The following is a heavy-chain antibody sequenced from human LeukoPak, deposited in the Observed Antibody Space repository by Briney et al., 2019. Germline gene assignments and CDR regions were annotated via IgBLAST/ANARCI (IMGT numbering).Heavy chain of an antibody. Sequence: PGASLRLSCAASGFTFSSYAMSWVRQAPGKGLEWVSAISGSGGSTYYADSVKGRFTISRDNSKNTLYLQMNSLRAEDTAVYYCATFNSGSYYRFAFDIWGQGTMVTVSS. CDR2: ISGSGGST. CDR1: GFTFSSYA. CDR3: ATFNSGSYYRFAFDI. J-gene: IGHJ3*02. V-gene: IGHV3-23*01. D-gene: IGHD1-26*01.